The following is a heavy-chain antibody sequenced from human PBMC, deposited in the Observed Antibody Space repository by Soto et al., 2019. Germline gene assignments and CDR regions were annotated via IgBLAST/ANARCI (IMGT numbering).Heavy chain of an antibody. J-gene: IGHJ4*02. V-gene: IGHV4-59*08. CDR2: IYYSGST. D-gene: IGHD6-19*01. CDR1: GGSISSYY. CDR3: ARQGNIAVAAMDY. Sequence: QVQLQESGPGLVKPSETLSLTCTVSGGSISSYYWSWIRQPPGKGLEWIGYIYYSGSTNYNPSLNSRVTISVDTSKNQFSLKLSSVTAADTAVYYCARQGNIAVAAMDYWGQGSLVTVSS.